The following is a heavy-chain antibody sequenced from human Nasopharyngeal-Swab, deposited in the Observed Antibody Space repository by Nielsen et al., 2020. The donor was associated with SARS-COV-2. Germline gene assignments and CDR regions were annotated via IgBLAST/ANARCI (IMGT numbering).Heavy chain of an antibody. CDR3: AREPIAAAGSYYYYGMDV. V-gene: IGHV3-21*01. D-gene: IGHD6-13*01. J-gene: IGHJ6*02. Sequence: VRQAPGKGLEWVSSISSSSSYIYYADSVKGRFTISRGNAKNSLYLQMNSLRAEDTAVYYCAREPIAAAGSYYYYGMDVWGQGTTVTVSS. CDR2: ISSSSSYI.